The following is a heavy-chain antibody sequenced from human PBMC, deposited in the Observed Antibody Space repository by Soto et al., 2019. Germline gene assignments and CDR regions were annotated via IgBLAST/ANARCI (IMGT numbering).Heavy chain of an antibody. CDR1: GYSVAGDG. CDR3: ARDKVGMVDY. V-gene: IGHV1-8*01. Sequence: ASLRGSWKPSGYSVAGDGMNGVRQATGQGLEWMGWMNPNSGNTGYAQKFQGRVTMTRNTSISTAYMELSSLRSEDTAVYYCARDKVGMVDYWGQGTLVTVSS. CDR2: MNPNSGNT. D-gene: IGHD5-12*01. J-gene: IGHJ4*02.